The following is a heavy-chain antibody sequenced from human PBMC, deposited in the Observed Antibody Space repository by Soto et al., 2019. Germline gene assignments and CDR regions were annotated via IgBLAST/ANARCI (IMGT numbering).Heavy chain of an antibody. J-gene: IGHJ6*02. CDR1: GYTFTGYY. Sequence: ASVKVSCKASGYTFTGYYMHWVRQAPGQGLEWMGWINPNSGGTNYAQKFQGRVTMTRDTSISTAYMELSRLRSDDTAVYYCARSQGYGDYVHYYYYGMDVWGQGTTVT. CDR3: ARSQGYGDYVHYYYYGMDV. D-gene: IGHD4-17*01. V-gene: IGHV1-2*02. CDR2: INPNSGGT.